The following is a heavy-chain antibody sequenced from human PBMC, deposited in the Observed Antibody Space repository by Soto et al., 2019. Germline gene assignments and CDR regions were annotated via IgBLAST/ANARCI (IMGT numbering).Heavy chain of an antibody. CDR2: IYYSGST. Sequence: SETLSLTCNVSGASISSYYWSWIRQPPGKGLEWIGYIYYSGSTSYNPSLKSRVTISIDTSKNQFSLNLSAVTAADTAVYYCARDRVEMATVTYFDFWGQGALVTVSS. V-gene: IGHV4-59*01. J-gene: IGHJ4*02. D-gene: IGHD4-4*01. CDR1: GASISSYY. CDR3: ARDRVEMATVTYFDF.